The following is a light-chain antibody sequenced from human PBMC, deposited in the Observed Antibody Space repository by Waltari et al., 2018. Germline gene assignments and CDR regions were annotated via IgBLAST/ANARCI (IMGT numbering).Light chain of an antibody. CDR3: QQSYSTPRT. Sequence: DVQMTQSPSSLSASVGDTVTITCRASQTISRYLNWYQQQPGKAPKLLIHAATTLQSEVPSRFTGSGSGTDFTLTISSVQPEDFATYYCQQSYSTPRTFGQGTKLDIK. V-gene: IGKV1-39*01. CDR1: QTISRY. CDR2: AAT. J-gene: IGKJ2*01.